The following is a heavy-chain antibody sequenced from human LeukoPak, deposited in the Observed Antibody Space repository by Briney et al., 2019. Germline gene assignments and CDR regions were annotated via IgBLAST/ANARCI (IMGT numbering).Heavy chain of an antibody. D-gene: IGHD2-15*01. V-gene: IGHV4-4*02. CDR1: GGSISRSNR. CDR2: ISHRGNT. Sequence: SETLSLTCVVAGGSISRSNRWHWVRQSPGKGLEWIGEISHRGNTDYNPSLKSRVTISVDKTKNHFFLNLTSVTAADTAVYYCAREGSGKDLDYWGQGTLVSVSS. J-gene: IGHJ4*02. CDR3: AREGSGKDLDY.